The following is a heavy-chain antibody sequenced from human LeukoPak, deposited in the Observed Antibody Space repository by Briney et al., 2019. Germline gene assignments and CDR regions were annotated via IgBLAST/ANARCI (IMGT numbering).Heavy chain of an antibody. Sequence: SETLSLTCAVSGGSISSGGYSWSWTRQPPGKGLEWIGYIYHSGSTYYNPSLKSRVTISVDRSKNQFSLKLSSVTAADTAVYYCARRTDGSSPLFDYWGQGILVTVSS. V-gene: IGHV4-30-2*01. J-gene: IGHJ4*02. CDR2: IYHSGST. D-gene: IGHD6-6*01. CDR3: ARRTDGSSPLFDY. CDR1: GGSISSGGYS.